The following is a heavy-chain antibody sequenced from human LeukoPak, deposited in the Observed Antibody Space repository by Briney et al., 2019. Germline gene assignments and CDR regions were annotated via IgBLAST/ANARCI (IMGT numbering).Heavy chain of an antibody. Sequence: PGGPLRLSCAASGFTFSSYEMNWVRQAPGKGLEWVSYISSSGSTIYYADSVKGRFTISRDNAKNSLYLQMNSLRAGDTAVYYCAREYSSSPRYYYYGMDVWGQGTTVTVSS. J-gene: IGHJ6*02. CDR3: AREYSSSPRYYYYGMDV. D-gene: IGHD6-6*01. CDR2: ISSSGSTI. V-gene: IGHV3-48*03. CDR1: GFTFSSYE.